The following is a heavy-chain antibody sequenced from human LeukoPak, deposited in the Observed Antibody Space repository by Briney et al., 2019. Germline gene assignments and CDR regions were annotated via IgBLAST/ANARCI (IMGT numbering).Heavy chain of an antibody. CDR1: GFTFSSYA. CDR2: ISHDGSNK. CDR3: AAPPRGYSYGFDY. J-gene: IGHJ4*02. V-gene: IGHV3-30*04. D-gene: IGHD5-18*01. Sequence: PGGSLRLSCAASGFTFSSYAMHWVRQAPGKGLEWVAVISHDGSNKYYADSVKGRFTISRDSSKNTQYLQMNRLRAEDTAVYYCAAPPRGYSYGFDYWGQGTLVTVSS.